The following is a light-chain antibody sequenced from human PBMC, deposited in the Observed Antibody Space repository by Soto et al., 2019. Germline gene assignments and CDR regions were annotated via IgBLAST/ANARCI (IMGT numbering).Light chain of an antibody. CDR3: QAWDSSTRV. Sequence: SYELTQPPSVSVSTGQTASITCYGDKLGDKYACWYQQKPGQSPVLVIYQDSKRPSGIPERFSGSNSGNTATLTISGTQAMDEADYYCQAWDSSTRVFGGGTKLTVL. J-gene: IGLJ3*02. CDR1: KLGDKY. V-gene: IGLV3-1*01. CDR2: QDS.